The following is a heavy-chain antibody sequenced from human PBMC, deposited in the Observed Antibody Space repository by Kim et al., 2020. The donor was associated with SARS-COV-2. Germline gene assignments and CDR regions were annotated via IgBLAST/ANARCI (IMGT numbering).Heavy chain of an antibody. D-gene: IGHD6-19*01. V-gene: IGHV6-1*01. CDR3: AGGRTGAGRWDY. CDR2: TYYRSKWYN. J-gene: IGHJ4*02. Sequence: SQTLSLTCAISGDSVSSNSATWNWIRQSPSRGLEWLGRTYYRSKWYNDYAVSVRSRITINSDTSKNQFSLQLNSVTPEDTAVYYCAGGRTGAGRWDYWGQGTLVTVSS. CDR1: GDSVSSNSAT.